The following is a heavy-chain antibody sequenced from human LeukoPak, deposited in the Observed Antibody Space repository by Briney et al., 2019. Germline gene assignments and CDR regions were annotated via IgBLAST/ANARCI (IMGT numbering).Heavy chain of an antibody. CDR2: ISGSGGST. J-gene: IGHJ4*02. D-gene: IGHD6-13*01. Sequence: GGSLRLSCAASGFTFSNYWMHWVRQAPGKGLEWVSAISGSGGSTYYADSVKGRFTISRDNSKNTLYLQMNSLRAEDTAVYYCAKEGYSSSGSNYWGQGTLVTVSS. V-gene: IGHV3-23*01. CDR1: GFTFSNYW. CDR3: AKEGYSSSGSNY.